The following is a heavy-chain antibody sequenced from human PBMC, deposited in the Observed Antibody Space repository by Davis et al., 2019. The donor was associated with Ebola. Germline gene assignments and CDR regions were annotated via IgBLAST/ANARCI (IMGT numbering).Heavy chain of an antibody. Sequence: SETLSLTCTVSGGSVSSDSYYWSWIRQPPGKGLEWIGYIYYSGSTNYNPSLKSRVTISVDTSKNQFSLKLSSVTAADTAVYYCARTNSDFWSGYYSGYFDYWGQGTLVTVSS. CDR2: IYYSGST. CDR1: GGSVSSDSYY. J-gene: IGHJ4*02. V-gene: IGHV4-61*01. CDR3: ARTNSDFWSGYYSGYFDY. D-gene: IGHD3-3*01.